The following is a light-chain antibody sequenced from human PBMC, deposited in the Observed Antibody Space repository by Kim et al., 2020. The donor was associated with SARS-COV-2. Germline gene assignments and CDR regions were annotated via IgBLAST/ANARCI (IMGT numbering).Light chain of an antibody. V-gene: IGLV3-1*01. CDR3: QAWDSSTSSWV. J-gene: IGLJ3*02. CDR1: ELGDNY. Sequence: PGQQARITCSGDELGDNYVCWYQQKPGESPVLVIYQDNKWPSGIPERFSGSNSGTTATLTISGTQALDEADYYCQAWDSSTSSWVFGGGTQLTVL. CDR2: QDN.